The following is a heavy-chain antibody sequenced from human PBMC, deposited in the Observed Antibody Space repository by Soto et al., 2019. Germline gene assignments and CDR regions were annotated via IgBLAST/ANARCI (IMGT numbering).Heavy chain of an antibody. Sequence: QGQLVQSGAEVRKPGASVKVSCQSSGYIFNNYGLSWVRQVPGQGLEWVVWIGPYIGKTDYAQKCRDRVTMTADTSTNTAYMELRSLTSDDSAFYYCARCYCSVGSCFTCWHFDLWGSGTLVTVSS. D-gene: IGHD6-19*01. J-gene: IGHJ2*01. V-gene: IGHV1-18*01. CDR1: GYIFNNYG. CDR2: IGPYIGKT. CDR3: ARCYCSVGSCFTCWHFDL.